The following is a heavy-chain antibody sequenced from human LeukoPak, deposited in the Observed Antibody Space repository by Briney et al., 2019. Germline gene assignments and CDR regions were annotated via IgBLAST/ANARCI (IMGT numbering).Heavy chain of an antibody. V-gene: IGHV1-69*13. J-gene: IGHJ6*03. CDR2: IIPIFGTA. D-gene: IGHD6-19*01. CDR3: ARERPSSGWHEGDYYYMDV. CDR1: GGTFSSYA. Sequence: GASVKVSCKASGGTFSSYAISWVRQAPGQGLEWMGGIIPIFGTANYAQKFQGRVTITADESTSTAYMELSSLRSEDTAVYYCARERPSSGWHEGDYYYMDVWGKGTTVTVSS.